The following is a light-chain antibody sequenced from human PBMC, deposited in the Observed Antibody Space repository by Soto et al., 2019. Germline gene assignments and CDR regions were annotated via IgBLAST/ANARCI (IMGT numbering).Light chain of an antibody. CDR2: EVS. J-gene: IGLJ1*01. CDR3: SSYTSTTTRV. Sequence: QSSLTQPASLSCSPGQSITISCTGTSSDVGGYNYVSWYQQHPGKGPKLMIYEVSNRPSGVSNRFSGSNSGNTATLTISGLQAEDEADYYCSSYTSTTTRVFGTGTKVTVL. V-gene: IGLV2-14*03. CDR1: SSDVGGYNY.